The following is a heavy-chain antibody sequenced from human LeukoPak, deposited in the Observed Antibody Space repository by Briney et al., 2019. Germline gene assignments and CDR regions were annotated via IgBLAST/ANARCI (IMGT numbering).Heavy chain of an antibody. CDR3: GKEQSGSYVHVFDP. CDR2: IQYDGNTI. Sequence: GGSLRLSCVASGFTYSHNGMHWVRQAPGKGLEWVAFIQYDGNTIFYADSVKGRFTISRDNSKNTLYLQMNSLRTDDTAVYYCGKEQSGSYVHVFDPRGRGTVVTVSS. D-gene: IGHD3-3*01. J-gene: IGHJ5*02. V-gene: IGHV3-30*02. CDR1: GFTYSHNG.